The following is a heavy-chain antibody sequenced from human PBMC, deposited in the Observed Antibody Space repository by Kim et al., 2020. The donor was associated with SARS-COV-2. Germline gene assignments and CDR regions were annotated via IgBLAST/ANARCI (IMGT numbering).Heavy chain of an antibody. J-gene: IGHJ6*02. CDR3: AKSPEEEYYYYGMDV. Sequence: GGSLRLSCAASGFTFSSCALSWVRQAPGKGLEWVSTISDDGTRTYYADSVKGRFTISRDNSKNTLYLQMNSLRAEDTAIYYCAKSPEEEYYYYGMDVWGQGTTVTVSS. CDR2: ISDDGTRT. CDR1: GFTFSSCA. V-gene: IGHV3-23*01.